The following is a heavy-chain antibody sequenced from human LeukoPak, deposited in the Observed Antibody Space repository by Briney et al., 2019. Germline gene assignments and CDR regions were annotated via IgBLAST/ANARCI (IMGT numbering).Heavy chain of an antibody. J-gene: IGHJ4*02. V-gene: IGHV3-7*01. Sequence: PGGSLGLSCAASGFSFSSYWMSWVRQAPGKGLEWVANIKQDGSEKYYVDSVKGRFTISRDNAKNSLYLQMNSLRAEDTAVYYCANGRRTFDYWGQGTLVTVSS. CDR3: ANGRRTFDY. CDR2: IKQDGSEK. CDR1: GFSFSSYW.